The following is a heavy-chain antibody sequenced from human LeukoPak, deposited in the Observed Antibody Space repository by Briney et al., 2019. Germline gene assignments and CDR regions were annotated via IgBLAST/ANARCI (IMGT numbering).Heavy chain of an antibody. CDR3: AREANDSSGYYPKHDAFDI. J-gene: IGHJ3*02. CDR2: INPNSGGT. D-gene: IGHD3-22*01. CDR1: GYTFTGHY. V-gene: IGHV1-2*02. Sequence: GASVKVSCKASGYTFTGHYMHWVRQAPGQGLEWMGWINPNSGGTNYAQKCQGRVTMTRDTSISTAYMELSRLRSDDTAVYYCAREANDSSGYYPKHDAFDIWGQGTMVTVSS.